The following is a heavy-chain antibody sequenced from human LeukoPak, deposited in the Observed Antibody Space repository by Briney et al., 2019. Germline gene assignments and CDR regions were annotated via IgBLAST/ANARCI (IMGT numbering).Heavy chain of an antibody. CDR1: GGSISSSSYY. D-gene: IGHD5-18*01. Sequence: PSETLSLTCTVSGGSISSSSYYWGWIRQPPAKGLEWIGSIYYSGSTYYNPSLKSRVTISVDTSKNQFSLKLSSVTAADTAVYYCARHVDTAMALDYWGQGTLVTVSS. J-gene: IGHJ4*02. V-gene: IGHV4-39*01. CDR3: ARHVDTAMALDY. CDR2: IYYSGST.